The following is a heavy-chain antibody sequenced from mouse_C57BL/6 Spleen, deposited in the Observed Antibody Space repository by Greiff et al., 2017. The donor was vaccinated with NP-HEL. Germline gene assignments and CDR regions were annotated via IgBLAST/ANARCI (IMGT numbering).Heavy chain of an antibody. CDR1: GYTFTSYW. D-gene: IGHD2-1*01. V-gene: IGHV1-61*01. CDR2: IYPSDSET. J-gene: IGHJ3*01. Sequence: QVQLQQPGAELVRPGSSVKLSCKASGYTFTSYWMDWVKQRPGQGLEWIGNIYPSDSETHYNQKFKDKATLTVDKSSSTAYMQLSSLTSEDSAVYYCARLDYGNYEFAYWGQGTLVTVSA. CDR3: ARLDYGNYEFAY.